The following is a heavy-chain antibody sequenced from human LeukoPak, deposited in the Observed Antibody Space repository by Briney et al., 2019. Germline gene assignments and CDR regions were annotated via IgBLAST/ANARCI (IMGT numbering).Heavy chain of an antibody. J-gene: IGHJ3*02. CDR2: IIPIFGTA. V-gene: IGHV1-69*01. D-gene: IGHD3-22*01. CDR1: GGTFSSYA. Sequence: SSVKVSCKASGGTFSSYAISWVRQAPGQGLEWMGGIIPIFGTANYAQKFQGRVTITADESTSTAYMELSSLRSEDTAVYYCAGSGYSVGSFDIWGQGTMVTVSS. CDR3: AGSGYSVGSFDI.